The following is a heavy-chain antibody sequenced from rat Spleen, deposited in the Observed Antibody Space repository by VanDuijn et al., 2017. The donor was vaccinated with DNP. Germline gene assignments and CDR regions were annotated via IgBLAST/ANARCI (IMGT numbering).Heavy chain of an antibody. CDR1: GFSLTTYG. CDR2: IWNDGNT. D-gene: IGHD1-2*01. CDR3: ARDGGAGDFDY. Sequence: QVQLKESGPGLVQPSQTLSLTCTVSGFSLTTYGVSWVRQPPGKGREWMGAIWNDGNTDYNSPLKSRLSISRDTSKNQLFLKVNSHQGEDTATYYCARDGGAGDFDYWGQGVTVTVSS. J-gene: IGHJ2*01. V-gene: IGHV2-4*01.